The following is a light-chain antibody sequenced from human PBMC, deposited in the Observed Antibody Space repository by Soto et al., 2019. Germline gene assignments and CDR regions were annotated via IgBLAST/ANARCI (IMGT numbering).Light chain of an antibody. V-gene: IGLV2-14*01. CDR1: SSDVGGYDY. CDR2: VVS. CDR3: SLYTSENTYV. Sequence: QSVLAQPTSVSGSPGQSIAISCTGTSSDVGGYDYVSWHQQHPGKAPKVLISVVSNRPSGVSNRFSGSKSGNTASLTISGLQAEDEADYYCSLYTSENTYVFGTGTKLTVL. J-gene: IGLJ1*01.